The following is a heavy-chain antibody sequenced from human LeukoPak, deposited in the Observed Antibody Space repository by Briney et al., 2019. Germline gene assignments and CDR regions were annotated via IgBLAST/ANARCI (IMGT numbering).Heavy chain of an antibody. CDR3: ARTRTDVLRFLEWLLEFDY. Sequence: ASVKVSCKASGYTFTGYYMHWVRQAPGQGLEWMGWINPNSGGTNYAQKFQGRVTMTRDTSISTAYMELSRLRSGDTAVYYCARTRTDVLRFLEWLLEFDYWGQGTLVTVSS. CDR2: INPNSGGT. J-gene: IGHJ4*02. CDR1: GYTFTGYY. D-gene: IGHD3-3*01. V-gene: IGHV1-2*02.